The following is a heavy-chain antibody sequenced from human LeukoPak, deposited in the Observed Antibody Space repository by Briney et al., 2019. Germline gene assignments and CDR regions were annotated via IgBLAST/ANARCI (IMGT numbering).Heavy chain of an antibody. D-gene: IGHD6-6*01. CDR3: AHIAARQYTFDY. J-gene: IGHJ4*02. CDR1: GFTFSTYV. V-gene: IGHV3-30*01. Sequence: PGRSLRLSCAASGFTFSTYVMHWGRQAPGKGLQWVAVISYDGSNKYYADSVKGRFTISRDNSKNTLYLQMNSLRAEDTAVYYCAHIAARQYTFDYWGQGPLVTVSS. CDR2: ISYDGSNK.